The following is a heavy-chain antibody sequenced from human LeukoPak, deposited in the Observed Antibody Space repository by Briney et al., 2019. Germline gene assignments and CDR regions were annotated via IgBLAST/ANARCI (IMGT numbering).Heavy chain of an antibody. CDR2: IYTSGIT. J-gene: IGHJ4*02. CDR1: GGSISSYY. CDR3: ARTDRYNSFGY. D-gene: IGHD5-24*01. V-gene: IGHV4-4*07. Sequence: SETLSLTCTVSGGSISSYYWSWIRQPAGKGLEWMGRIYTSGITNYNPSLKSRVTISVATYKNQFSLKLSSVTAADTAVYYCARTDRYNSFGYWGQGTLVTVSS.